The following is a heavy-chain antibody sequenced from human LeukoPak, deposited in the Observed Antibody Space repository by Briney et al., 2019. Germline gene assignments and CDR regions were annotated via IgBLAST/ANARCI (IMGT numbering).Heavy chain of an antibody. CDR2: ISSTSSYL. CDR3: ASSGAGYLDY. CDR1: GFTFSSYA. D-gene: IGHD6-13*01. V-gene: IGHV3-21*01. J-gene: IGHJ4*02. Sequence: GGSLRLSCAASGFTFSSYAMSWVRQAPGKGLEWVSSISSTSSYLDYADSVKGRFTISRDNAKNSLYLQMNSLRAEDTAVYYCASSGAGYLDYWGQGTLVTVS.